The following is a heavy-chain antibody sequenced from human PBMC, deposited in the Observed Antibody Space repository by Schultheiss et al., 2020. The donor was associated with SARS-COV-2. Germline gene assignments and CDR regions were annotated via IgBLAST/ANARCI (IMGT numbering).Heavy chain of an antibody. CDR2: IYYSGST. D-gene: IGHD3-22*01. Sequence: SETLSLTCTVSGGSVSSGSYYWSWIRQPPGKGLEWIGYIYYSGSTNYNPSLKSRVTISVDTSKNQFSLKLSSVTAADTAVYYCARRHYYDSSGYYSSSYWYFDLWGRGTLVTVSS. CDR1: GGSVSSGSYY. CDR3: ARRHYYDSSGYYSSSYWYFDL. J-gene: IGHJ2*01. V-gene: IGHV4-61*01.